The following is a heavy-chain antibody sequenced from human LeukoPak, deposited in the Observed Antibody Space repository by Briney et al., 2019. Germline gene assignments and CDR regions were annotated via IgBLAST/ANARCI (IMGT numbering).Heavy chain of an antibody. V-gene: IGHV3-21*01. D-gene: IGHD6-19*01. CDR3: ARAFGIAVAGDYFDY. J-gene: IGHJ4*02. CDR1: GFTFSSYS. CDR2: ISSSSSYI. Sequence: PGGSLRLSCAASGFTFSSYSMNWVRQAPGKGLEWVSSISSSSSYIYYADPVKGRFTISRDNAKNSLYLQMNSLRAEDTAVYYCARAFGIAVAGDYFDYWGQGTLVTVSS.